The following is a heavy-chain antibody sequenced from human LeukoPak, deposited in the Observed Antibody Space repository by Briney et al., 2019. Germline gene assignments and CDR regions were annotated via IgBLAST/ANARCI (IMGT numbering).Heavy chain of an antibody. V-gene: IGHV4-39*01. D-gene: IGHD4-17*01. CDR1: GGSISSSSYY. CDR2: IYYRGST. CDR3: ARNATVTTLKRAYNWFDP. Sequence: SETLSLTCTVSGGSISSSSYYWGWIRQPPGEGLEWIGSIYYRGSTHYNPSLKSRVSISVDTSKSQFSLKLSSATAADTAVYYCARNATVTTLKRAYNWFDPWGQGTLVTVSS. J-gene: IGHJ5*02.